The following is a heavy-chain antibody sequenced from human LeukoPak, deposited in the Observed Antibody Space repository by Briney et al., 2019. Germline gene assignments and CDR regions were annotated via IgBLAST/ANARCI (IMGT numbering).Heavy chain of an antibody. CDR1: GFTFSSYA. CDR2: ISGSGGST. J-gene: IGHJ4*02. D-gene: IGHD3-22*01. Sequence: GGSLGLSCAASGFTFSSYAMSWVRQAPGKGLEWVSAISGSGGSTYYADSVKGRFTISRDNSKHTLYLQMNSLRAEDTAVYYCARGNTMIVVVSDYWGQGTLVTVSS. CDR3: ARGNTMIVVVSDY. V-gene: IGHV3-23*01.